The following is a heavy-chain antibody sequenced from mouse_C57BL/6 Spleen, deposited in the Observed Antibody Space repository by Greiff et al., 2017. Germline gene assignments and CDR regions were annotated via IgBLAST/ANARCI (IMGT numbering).Heavy chain of an antibody. V-gene: IGHV1-54*01. J-gene: IGHJ3*01. CDR3: ASQPYFAY. CDR2: INPGSGGT. Sequence: QVQLQPSGAELVRPGTSVKVSCKASGYAFTNYLIELVKQRPGPCLAWIGLINPGSGGTNYNEKFKGKATLTVDKSSSTAYMQLSSLTSEDAAVYFCASQPYFAYWGQGTLVTVSA. D-gene: IGHD6-1*01. CDR1: GYAFTNYL.